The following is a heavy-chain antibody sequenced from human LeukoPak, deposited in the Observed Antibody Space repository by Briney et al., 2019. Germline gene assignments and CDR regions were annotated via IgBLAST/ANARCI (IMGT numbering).Heavy chain of an antibody. J-gene: IGHJ4*02. CDR1: GGSISSSSYY. CDR2: IYYSGST. V-gene: IGHV4-39*01. D-gene: IGHD1-14*01. Sequence: SETLSLTCAVSGGSISSSSYYWGWIRQPPGKGLEWIGSIYYSGSTYYNPSLKSRVTISVDTSKNQSSLKLSSVTAADTAVYYCARQPYGTGYFDYWGQGTLVTVSS. CDR3: ARQPYGTGYFDY.